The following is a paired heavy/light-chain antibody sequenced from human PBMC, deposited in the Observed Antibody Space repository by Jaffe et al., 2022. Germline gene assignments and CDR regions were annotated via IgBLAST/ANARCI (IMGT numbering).Heavy chain of an antibody. CDR1: GFTFSSYA. CDR3: ANLHLGIVVVPAAIDAFDI. J-gene: IGHJ3*02. CDR2: ISGSGGST. V-gene: IGHV3-23*01. Sequence: EVQLLESGGGLVQPGGSLRLSCAASGFTFSSYAMSWVRQAPGKGLEWVSAISGSGGSTYYADSVKGRFTISRDNSKNTLYLQMNSLRAEDTAVYYCANLHLGIVVVPAAIDAFDIWGQGTMVTVSS. D-gene: IGHD2-2*03.
Light chain of an antibody. CDR2: QDS. CDR3: QAWDSSTATYV. V-gene: IGLV3-1*01. CDR1: KLGDKY. J-gene: IGLJ1*01. Sequence: SYELTQPPSVSVSPGQTASITCSGDKLGDKYACWYQQKPGQSPVLVIYQDSKRPSGIPERFSGSNSGNTATLTISGTQAMDEADYYCQAWDSSTATYVFGTGTKVTVL.